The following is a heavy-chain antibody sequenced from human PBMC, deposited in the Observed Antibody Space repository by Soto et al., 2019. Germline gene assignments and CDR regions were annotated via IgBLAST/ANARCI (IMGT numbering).Heavy chain of an antibody. CDR1: GFTFSSHW. CDR2: INSDGSTT. V-gene: IGHV3-74*01. Sequence: EVQLVESGGGLVQPGWSLRLSCAASGFTFSSHWMHWVRQVPGKGLVWISRINSDGSTTTYADSVKGRFTISRDNAKSTLYLQMNSLRAEDTAVYSCARGQEGGSYFLAFDIWGQGTMVTVSS. D-gene: IGHD1-26*01. J-gene: IGHJ3*02. CDR3: ARGQEGGSYFLAFDI.